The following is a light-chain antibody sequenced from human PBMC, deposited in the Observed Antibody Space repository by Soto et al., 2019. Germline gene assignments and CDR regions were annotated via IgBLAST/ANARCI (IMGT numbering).Light chain of an antibody. CDR1: QNINSLY. J-gene: IGKJ1*01. CDR2: GAS. V-gene: IGKV3-20*01. CDR3: QQYGSSPKT. Sequence: DIVLTQSPGTLSLSPGEGATLTCRASQNINSLYLAWYQQKLGQAPRLLIYGASSRATGIPDRFSGSGSGADFTLTISRLEPEDFAVYYCQQYGSSPKTFGQGTKVDIK.